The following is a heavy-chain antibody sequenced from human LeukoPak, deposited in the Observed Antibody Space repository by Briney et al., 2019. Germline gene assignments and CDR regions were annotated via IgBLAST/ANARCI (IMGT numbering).Heavy chain of an antibody. V-gene: IGHV4-39*01. J-gene: IGHJ4*02. D-gene: IGHD3-3*02. CDR1: GGSISSSSDF. CDR2: IYYSGST. Sequence: SETLSLTCTVSGGSISSSSDFWGWIRQPPGKGREWIGTIYYSGSTYYNPFLKCRVTISVDTSKNQFSLKLSSVTAADTAVYYCAARQRITIGYWGQGTVVTVSS. CDR3: AARQRITIGY.